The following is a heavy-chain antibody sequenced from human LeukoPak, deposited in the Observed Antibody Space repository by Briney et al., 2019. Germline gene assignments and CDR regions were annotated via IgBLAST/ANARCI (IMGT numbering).Heavy chain of an antibody. J-gene: IGHJ4*02. Sequence: ASVKVSCKASGYTLTNYNISWVRQAPGQGLEWMGWINTYKGDTLYAQKLQGRVTMTADTSTNTAYMELRSLRFDDTAIYYCARQVGFCSDSTCYFDYWGQGALVTVSS. CDR2: INTYKGDT. V-gene: IGHV1-18*01. CDR1: GYTLTNYN. D-gene: IGHD3-22*01. CDR3: ARQVGFCSDSTCYFDY.